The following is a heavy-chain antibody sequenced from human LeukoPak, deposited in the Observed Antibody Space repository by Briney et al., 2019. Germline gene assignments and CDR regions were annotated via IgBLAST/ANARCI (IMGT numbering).Heavy chain of an antibody. CDR2: INPSGGST. CDR3: ASAGYDFWSGYSVLDYYYMDF. Sequence: ASVKVSCKASGYTFTSYYMHWVRQAPGQGLEWMGIINPSGGSTRYVHDFKCIVTITRDTSTTTVYMELTSLRSQDTALYYCASAGYDFWSGYSVLDYYYMDFWGKGTTVTVSS. V-gene: IGHV1-46*03. J-gene: IGHJ6*03. D-gene: IGHD3-3*01. CDR1: GYTFTSYY.